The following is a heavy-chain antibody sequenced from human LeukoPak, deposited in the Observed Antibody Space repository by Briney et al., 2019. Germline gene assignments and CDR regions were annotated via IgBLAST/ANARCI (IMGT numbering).Heavy chain of an antibody. CDR1: GFTFSSYS. Sequence: PGGSLRLSCAASGFTFSSYSMNWVRQAPGKGLEWVSSISSSSSYIYYADSVKGRFTISRDNAKNSLYLQMNSLRAEDTAVYYCARSVLGKRNYYGMDVWGQGTLVTVSS. CDR3: ARSVLGKRNYYGMDV. CDR2: ISSSSSYI. J-gene: IGHJ6*02. V-gene: IGHV3-21*01. D-gene: IGHD7-27*01.